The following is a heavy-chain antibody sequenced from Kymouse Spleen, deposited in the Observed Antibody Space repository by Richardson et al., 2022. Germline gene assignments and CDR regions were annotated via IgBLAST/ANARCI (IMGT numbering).Heavy chain of an antibody. CDR3: AREYYDILTGYYYFDY. Sequence: QVQLQESGPGLVKPSETLSLTCTVSGGSVSSGSYYWSWIRQPPGKGLEWIGYIYYSGSTNYNPSLKSRVTISVDTSKNQFSLKLSSVTAADTAVYYCAREYYDILTGYYYFDYWGQGTLVTVSS. CDR2: IYYSGST. J-gene: IGHJ4*02. D-gene: IGHD3-9*01. V-gene: IGHV4-61*01. CDR1: GGSVSSGSYY.